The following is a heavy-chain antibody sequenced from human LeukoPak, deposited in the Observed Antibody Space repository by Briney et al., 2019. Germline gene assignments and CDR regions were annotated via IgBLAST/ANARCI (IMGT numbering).Heavy chain of an antibody. CDR3: AREVILWFGELCYFDY. CDR1: GDSVSSNSAA. J-gene: IGHJ4*02. CDR2: TYYRSKWYN. V-gene: IGHV6-1*01. Sequence: SQTLSLTCAISGDSVSSNSAAWNWIRQSPSRGLEWLGRTYYRSKWYNDYAVSVKSRITINPDTSKNQFSLQLNSVTPEDTAVYYCAREVILWFGELCYFDYWGQGTLVTVSS. D-gene: IGHD3-10*01.